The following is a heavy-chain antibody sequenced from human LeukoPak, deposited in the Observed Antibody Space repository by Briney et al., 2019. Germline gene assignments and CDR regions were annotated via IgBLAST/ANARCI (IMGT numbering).Heavy chain of an antibody. J-gene: IGHJ4*02. V-gene: IGHV3-53*01. Sequence: GGSPRLSCAASGFTISRHYMSWVRQAPGKGLEWVALSYSGGSTYYADSVEGRFTISRDNSKSMLFLQMNSLRADDTAVYYCARGPDVDGYIHAPFDYWGQGALVTVSS. CDR1: GFTISRHY. D-gene: IGHD5-24*01. CDR3: ARGPDVDGYIHAPFDY. CDR2: SYSGGST.